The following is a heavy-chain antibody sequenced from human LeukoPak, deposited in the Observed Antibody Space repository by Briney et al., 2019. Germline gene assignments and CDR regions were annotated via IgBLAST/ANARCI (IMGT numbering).Heavy chain of an antibody. CDR2: INIDERTT. CDR3: TRTTTETTYFDY. CDR1: GFNFDDYG. D-gene: IGHD4-17*01. V-gene: IGHV3-74*01. J-gene: IGHJ4*02. Sequence: GGSLRLSCAASGFNFDDYGMSWVRQAPGKGLEWVSRINIDERTTSYADSVKGRFTISRDYAKNTLYLQMYSLRAEDTAVYYSTRTTTETTYFDYWGQGTLVTVSS.